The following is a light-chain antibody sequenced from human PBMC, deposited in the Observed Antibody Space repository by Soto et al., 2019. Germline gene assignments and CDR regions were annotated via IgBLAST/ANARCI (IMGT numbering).Light chain of an antibody. CDR3: SSYTSSREV. CDR1: SSDVGSYNR. J-gene: IGLJ2*01. CDR2: EVS. Sequence: HSALTQPPSVSGSPGQSVTISCTGTSSDVGSYNRVSWYQQPPGTAPKLMIYEVSNRPSGVPDRFSGSKSGNTASLTISGLQAEDEADYYCSSYTSSREVFGGGTKLTVL. V-gene: IGLV2-18*02.